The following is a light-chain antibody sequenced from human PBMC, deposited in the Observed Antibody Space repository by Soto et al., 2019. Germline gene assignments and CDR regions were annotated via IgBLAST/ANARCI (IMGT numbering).Light chain of an antibody. CDR3: QQYNNWPPWT. V-gene: IGKV3-15*01. Sequence: EIVMTQSPATLSVSPGERATLSCRASQSVSGNFAWYQQKPGQAPRLIIYGASTRATGIPARFSGSGSGTEFTLTISSLQSEDFAVYYCQQYNNWPPWTCGQGTKVEIK. CDR1: QSVSGN. J-gene: IGKJ1*01. CDR2: GAS.